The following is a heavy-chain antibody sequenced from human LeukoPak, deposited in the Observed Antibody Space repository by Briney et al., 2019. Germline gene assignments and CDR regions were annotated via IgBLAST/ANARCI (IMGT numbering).Heavy chain of an antibody. J-gene: IGHJ4*02. CDR3: TKDYSSGWYGGIDY. D-gene: IGHD6-19*01. V-gene: IGHV3-30*18. CDR1: GFAFSNCG. CDR2: ITYDGNTK. Sequence: GGSLRLSCAASGFAFSNCGMHGVRQAPGKALEWVAVITYDGNTKYYLDSVKGRFTISRDNSKNTLYLQMSSLRGEDTAVYYCTKDYSSGWYGGIDYWGQGTLVTVSS.